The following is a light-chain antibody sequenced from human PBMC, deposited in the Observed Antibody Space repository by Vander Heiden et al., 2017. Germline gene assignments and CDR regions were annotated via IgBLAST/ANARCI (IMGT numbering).Light chain of an antibody. CDR2: EGN. CDR3: CSYAGTTTFNYV. CDR1: SSDVGAYSL. Sequence: QSALTQPASVSGSPGQSITISCTGASSDVGAYSLVSWYQQFPDKAPKVIIYEGNKRPSGVSNRFSGSHSASAASLTISGLQAEDEADYYCCSYAGTTTFNYVFGTGTTVTVL. V-gene: IGLV2-23*03. J-gene: IGLJ1*01.